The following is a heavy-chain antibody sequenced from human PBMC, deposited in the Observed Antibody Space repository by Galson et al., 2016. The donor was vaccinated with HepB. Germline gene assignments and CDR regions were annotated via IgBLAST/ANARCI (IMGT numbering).Heavy chain of an antibody. CDR3: ARDYCSGGICSIDF. Sequence: SLRLSCAASGFTSSNYAMHWVRKAPGQGLEWVAFISDDGNKKYYADSVKGRFTISRDNSKNTLYLQMNSLRAEDTAVFYCARDYCSGGICSIDFWGQGTLVTVSS. J-gene: IGHJ4*02. D-gene: IGHD2-15*01. V-gene: IGHV3-30*04. CDR2: ISDDGNKK. CDR1: GFTSSNYA.